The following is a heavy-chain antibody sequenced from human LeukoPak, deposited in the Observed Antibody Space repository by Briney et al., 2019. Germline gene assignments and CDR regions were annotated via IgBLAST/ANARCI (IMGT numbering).Heavy chain of an antibody. CDR3: ARESVTGLGSLAY. V-gene: IGHV1-46*01. CDR1: GYTFTNYY. CDR2: ISPTGIT. J-gene: IGHJ4*02. D-gene: IGHD1-14*01. Sequence: ASVKVSCKTSGYTFTNYYMHWLRQAPGQGLEWLAIISPTGITTYAQKFQGRVTVTGDTSTSTVYMELSSLKSEDTAVYYCARESVTGLGSLAYWGQGTLVTVSS.